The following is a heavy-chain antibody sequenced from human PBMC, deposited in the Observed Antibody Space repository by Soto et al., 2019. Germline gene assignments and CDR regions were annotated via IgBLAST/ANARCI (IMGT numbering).Heavy chain of an antibody. CDR3: ARGLYYYDSSGYWGC. D-gene: IGHD3-22*01. Sequence: EVQLVESGGGLVQPGGSLRLSCAASGFTFSSYSMNWVRQAPGKGLEWVSYISSSSSTIYYADSVKGRFTISRDNAKNSLYLQMNSLREEDTAVYYCARGLYYYDSSGYWGCWGQGTLVTVSS. V-gene: IGHV3-48*02. CDR1: GFTFSSYS. CDR2: ISSSSSTI. J-gene: IGHJ4*02.